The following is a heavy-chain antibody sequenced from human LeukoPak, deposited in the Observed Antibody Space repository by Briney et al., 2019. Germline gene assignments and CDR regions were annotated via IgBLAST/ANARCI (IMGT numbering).Heavy chain of an antibody. CDR3: QWGEMATGRFDY. D-gene: IGHD5-24*01. V-gene: IGHV3-48*02. CDR2: ISSSSSTI. J-gene: IGHJ4*02. CDR1: GFTFSSYS. Sequence: GGSLRLSCAASGFTFSSYSMNWVRQAPGKGLEWVSYISSSSSTIYYADSVKGRFTISRDNAKNSLYLQMNSLRDEDAAVYYCQWGEMATGRFDYWGQGTLVTVSS.